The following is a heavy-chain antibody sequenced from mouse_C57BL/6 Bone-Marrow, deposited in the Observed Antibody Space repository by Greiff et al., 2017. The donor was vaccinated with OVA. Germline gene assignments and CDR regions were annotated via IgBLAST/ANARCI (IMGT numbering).Heavy chain of an antibody. CDR1: GYTFTSYW. J-gene: IGHJ2*01. V-gene: IGHV1-59*01. CDR3: AKTAQAYFDY. Sequence: VQLQQSGAELVRPGTSVKLSCKASGYTFTSYWMHWVKQRPGQGLEWIGVIDPSDSYTNYNQKFKGKATLTVDTSSSTAYMQLSSLTSEDSAVYYCAKTAQAYFDYWGQGTTLTVSS. CDR2: IDPSDSYT. D-gene: IGHD3-2*02.